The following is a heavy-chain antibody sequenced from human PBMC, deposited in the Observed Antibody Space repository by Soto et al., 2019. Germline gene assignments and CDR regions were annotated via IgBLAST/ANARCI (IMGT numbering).Heavy chain of an antibody. CDR2: IDPRDSYT. CDR1: GYSFTTYW. J-gene: IGHJ5*02. CDR3: AREKSDLELFNWLDP. V-gene: IGHV5-10-1*01. D-gene: IGHD1-7*01. Sequence: PVESLTISCEASGYSFTTYWIIWVRQMPGKGLEWMGAIDPRDSYTKYSPSFQGHVTISVDKSISTAYLQWNSLKASDTAIYYCAREKSDLELFNWLDPWGQGTMVTVSS.